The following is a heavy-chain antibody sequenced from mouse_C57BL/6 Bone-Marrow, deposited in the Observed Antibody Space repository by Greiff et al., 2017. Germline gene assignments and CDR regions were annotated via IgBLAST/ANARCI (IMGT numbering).Heavy chain of an antibody. J-gene: IGHJ1*03. V-gene: IGHV14-4*01. CDR1: GFNIKDDY. CDR2: IDPENGDT. CDR3: TTRNYDYGSFDV. D-gene: IGHD1-1*01. Sequence: EVQLQQSGAELVRPGASVKLSCTASGFNIKDDYMHWVKQRPEQGLEWIGWIDPENGDTEYASKFQGKATITADTSSNTAYLQLSSLTSEDTAVYYCTTRNYDYGSFDVWGTGTTVTVSS.